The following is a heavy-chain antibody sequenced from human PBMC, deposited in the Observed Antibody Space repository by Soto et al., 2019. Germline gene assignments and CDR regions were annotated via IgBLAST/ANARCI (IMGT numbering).Heavy chain of an antibody. CDR1: GYSFTSYW. Sequence: GDSLKISCKGSGYSFTSYWISWVRQMPGKGLEWMGRIDPSDSYTNYSPSFQGHVTISADKSISTAYLQWSSLKASDTAMYYCARSPTDRYYYYYYGMDVWGKGTTVLVSS. CDR2: IDPSDSYT. CDR3: ARSPTDRYYYYYYGMDV. D-gene: IGHD1-26*01. J-gene: IGHJ6*04. V-gene: IGHV5-10-1*01.